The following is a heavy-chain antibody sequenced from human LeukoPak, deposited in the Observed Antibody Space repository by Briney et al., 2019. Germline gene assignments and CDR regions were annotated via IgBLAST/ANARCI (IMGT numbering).Heavy chain of an antibody. CDR2: IIPIFGTA. CDR1: GGTFSSYA. Sequence: ASVKVSCKASGGTFSSYAISWVRQAPGQGLEWMGGIIPIFGTANYAQKFQGRVTITADKSTSTAYMELSSLRSEDTAVYYCARAPEYSTAPGYYYGMDVWGQGTTVTVSS. J-gene: IGHJ6*02. CDR3: ARAPEYSTAPGYYYGMDV. V-gene: IGHV1-69*06. D-gene: IGHD6-6*01.